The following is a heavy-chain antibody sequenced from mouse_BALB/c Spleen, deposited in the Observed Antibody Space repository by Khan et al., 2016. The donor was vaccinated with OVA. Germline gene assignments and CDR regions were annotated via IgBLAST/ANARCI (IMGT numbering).Heavy chain of an antibody. Sequence: QVQLQQPGGDLMKPGASVKISCKATGYTFSSYWIEWVKQRPGHGIEWIGQIFPGSVSTTYNEKFKGKATFTADTSSNTAYMQLSSLTSEDSAVYYCARGGYGGFAYWGQGTLVTVSA. CDR1: GYTFSSYW. D-gene: IGHD2-2*01. CDR2: IFPGSVST. CDR3: ARGGYGGFAY. J-gene: IGHJ3*01. V-gene: IGHV1-9*01.